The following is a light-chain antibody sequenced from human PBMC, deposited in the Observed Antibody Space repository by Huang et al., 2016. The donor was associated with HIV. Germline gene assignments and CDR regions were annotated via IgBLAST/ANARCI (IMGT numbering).Light chain of an antibody. J-gene: IGKJ2*01. V-gene: IGKV3-20*01. CDR3: QQYGGSPRT. CDR2: GAS. Sequence: EIVLTQSPGTLSLSPGESAPLACRANQRVTTNYLAGYPQQPGQSPRLVIYGASSRATGIPDRFSGSGSGTDFTLTISRLEPYDFVVYYCQQYGGSPRTFGQGTKLEIK. CDR1: QRVTTNY.